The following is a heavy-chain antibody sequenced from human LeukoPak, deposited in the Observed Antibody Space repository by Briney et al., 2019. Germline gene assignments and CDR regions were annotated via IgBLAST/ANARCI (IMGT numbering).Heavy chain of an antibody. CDR3: ARYYGSGRGYYGLDI. V-gene: IGHV3-30*03. CDR2: IPYDGSNK. CDR1: GFTFSTYG. Sequence: GGSLRLSCEASGFTFSTYGMHWVRQAPGKGLEWITLIPYDGSNKYYADSVKGRFTISRDNSKNTLYLQMNSLRAEDTAVYYCARYYGSGRGYYGLDIWGQGTTVTVFS. D-gene: IGHD3-10*01. J-gene: IGHJ6*02.